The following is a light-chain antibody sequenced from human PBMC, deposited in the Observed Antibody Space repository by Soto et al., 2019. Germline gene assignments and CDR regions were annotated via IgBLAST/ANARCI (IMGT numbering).Light chain of an antibody. J-gene: IGKJ3*01. CDR2: DAS. CDR1: HDISNY. Sequence: DIQMTQSPSSLSASVGDRVTITCQASHDISNYLNWYQQRPGKAPKLLIYDASNLETVVPSRFSGSGSGTDFTLTIRTLQPEEIGTYYCQQFDKVPLFTFGPGTKVDIK. V-gene: IGKV1-33*01. CDR3: QQFDKVPLFT.